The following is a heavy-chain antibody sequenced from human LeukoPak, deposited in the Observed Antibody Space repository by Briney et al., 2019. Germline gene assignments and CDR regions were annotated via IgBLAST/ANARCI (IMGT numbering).Heavy chain of an antibody. Sequence: PGGSLRLSCAASGFTFSNYAMSWVRQAPGKGLEWVSSISSSSSYIYYADSVKGRFTISRDNAKNSLYLQMNSLRAEDTAVYYCARDVADTSGQFNYGSGNYYYYMDVWGKGTTVTVSS. CDR3: ARDVADTSGQFNYGSGNYYYYMDV. J-gene: IGHJ6*03. V-gene: IGHV3-21*01. CDR1: GFTFSNYA. CDR2: ISSSSSYI. D-gene: IGHD3-10*01.